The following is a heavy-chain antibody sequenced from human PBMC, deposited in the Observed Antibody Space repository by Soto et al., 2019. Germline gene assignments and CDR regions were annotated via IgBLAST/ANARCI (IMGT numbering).Heavy chain of an antibody. V-gene: IGHV2-26*01. D-gene: IGHD6-13*01. CDR3: ARRQLAVAVSPWFDH. J-gene: IGHJ5*02. CDR1: GLSITDSEMG. Sequence: QVTLKESGPVLVNPTETLTLRCTVSGLSITDSEMGVSCIRQPPGQPLEWLAHIDSSGEKSYRTFLKSRLAISKDTTKDQIVLTMTNMDPADTATYYCARRQLAVAVSPWFDHWGQGIPVTVSS. CDR2: IDSSGEK.